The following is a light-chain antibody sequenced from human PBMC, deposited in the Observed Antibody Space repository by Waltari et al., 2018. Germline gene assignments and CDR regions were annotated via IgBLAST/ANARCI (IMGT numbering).Light chain of an antibody. CDR1: SGSIASNY. CDR3: QSYDNNNVI. V-gene: IGLV6-57*04. CDR2: DDD. Sequence: NFMLTQPHSVSESPGKTVTIYCTRNSGSIASNYLQWYQQRPGSAPTTVIYDDDRRPSGVPDRFAGSIDSSSNSASLTISGLKTEDEADYYCQSYDNNNVIFGGGTKLTVL. J-gene: IGLJ2*01.